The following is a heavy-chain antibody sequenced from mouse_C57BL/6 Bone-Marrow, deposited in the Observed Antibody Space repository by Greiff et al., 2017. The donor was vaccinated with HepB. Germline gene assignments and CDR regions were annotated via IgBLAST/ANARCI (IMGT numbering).Heavy chain of an antibody. CDR3: TTLGVYYFAY. CDR2: IDPETGGT. Sequence: VKLQQSGAELVRPGASVTLSCKASGYTFTDYEMHWVKQTPVHGLEWIGAIDPETGGTAYNQKFKGKAILTADKSSSTAYMELRSLTSEDSAVYYCTTLGVYYFAYWGQGTTLTVSS. CDR1: GYTFTDYE. V-gene: IGHV1-15*01. J-gene: IGHJ2*01. D-gene: IGHD3-3*01.